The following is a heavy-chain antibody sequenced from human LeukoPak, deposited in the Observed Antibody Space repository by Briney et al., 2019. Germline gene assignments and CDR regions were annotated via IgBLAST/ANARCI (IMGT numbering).Heavy chain of an antibody. CDR2: IYTSGST. CDR1: GGSISSYY. Sequence: SETLSLTCTVSGGSISSYYWSWIRQPAGKGLEWIGRIYTSGSTNYNPSLKSRVTMSVDTSKNQFSLKLSSVTAADTAVYYCARASSTGTTVGDYYYYGMDVWGQGTTVTVSS. J-gene: IGHJ6*02. D-gene: IGHD1-1*01. V-gene: IGHV4-4*07. CDR3: ARASSTGTTVGDYYYYGMDV.